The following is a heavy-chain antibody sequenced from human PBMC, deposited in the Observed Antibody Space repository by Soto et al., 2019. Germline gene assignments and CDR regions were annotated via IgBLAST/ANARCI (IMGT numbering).Heavy chain of an antibody. Sequence: QVQLVESGGGLVKPGGSLRLSCAASGFTVSDYNMGWIRQAPGKGLEWISYISGSGETKYYADSVKGRFTISRDNAKNSLFLQITSLSADDTAVYFCARDARLSDTRWFYVDYWGQGTQVTVSS. CDR1: GFTVSDYN. V-gene: IGHV3-11*01. CDR3: ARDARLSDTRWFYVDY. CDR2: ISGSGETK. D-gene: IGHD2-15*01. J-gene: IGHJ4*02.